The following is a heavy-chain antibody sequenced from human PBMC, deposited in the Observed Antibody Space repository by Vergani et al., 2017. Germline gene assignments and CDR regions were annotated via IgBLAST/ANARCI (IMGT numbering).Heavy chain of an antibody. CDR1: GGTFSSYT. CDR2: IIPILGIA. CDR3: AGVTIFGVVPHDYYYYGMDV. D-gene: IGHD3-3*01. J-gene: IGHJ6*02. Sequence: QVQLVQSGAEVKKPGSSVKVSCKASGGTFSSYTISWVRQAPGQGLEWMGRIIPILGIANYAQKFQGRVTITADKSTSTAYMELSSLRSEDTAVYYCAGVTIFGVVPHDYYYYGMDVWGQGTTVTVSS. V-gene: IGHV1-69*02.